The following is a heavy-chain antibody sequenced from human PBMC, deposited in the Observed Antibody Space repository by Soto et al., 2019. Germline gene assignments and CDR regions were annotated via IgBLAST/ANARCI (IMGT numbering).Heavy chain of an antibody. CDR1: GYTFTSYG. V-gene: IGHV1-18*01. CDR2: ISAYNGNT. J-gene: IGHJ3*02. CDR3: ARGVREYYGSGSYFSDAFDI. D-gene: IGHD3-10*01. Sequence: ASVKVSCKASGYTFTSYGISWVRQAPGQGLEWMGWISAYNGNTNYAQKLQGRVTMTTDTSTSTAYMELRSLRSDDTAVYYCARGVREYYGSGSYFSDAFDIWGQGTMVTVSS.